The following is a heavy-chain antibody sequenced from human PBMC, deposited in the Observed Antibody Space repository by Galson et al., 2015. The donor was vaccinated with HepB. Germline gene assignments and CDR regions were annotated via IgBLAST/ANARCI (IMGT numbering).Heavy chain of an antibody. CDR1: GFTFSSYG. CDR3: AKSGAVAYIDY. V-gene: IGHV3-30*18. CDR2: ISYDGSNK. Sequence: SLRLSCAASGFTFSSYGMHWVRQAPGKGLEWVAVISYDGSNKYYADSVKGRFTISRDNSKNTLYLQMNSLRAEDTAVYYCAKSGAVAYIDYWGQGTLVTVSS. J-gene: IGHJ4*02. D-gene: IGHD6-19*01.